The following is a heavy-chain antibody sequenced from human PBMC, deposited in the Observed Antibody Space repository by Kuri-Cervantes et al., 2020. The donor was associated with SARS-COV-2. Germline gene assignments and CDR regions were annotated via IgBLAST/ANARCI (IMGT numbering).Heavy chain of an antibody. J-gene: IGHJ6*02. D-gene: IGHD3-10*01. CDR2: INPNSGGT. CDR1: GYTFTDYY. Sequence: ASVKVSCKASGYTFTDYYMHWVRQAPGQGLEWMGWINPNSGGTNYAQKFQGWVAMTRDTSLSSAYMELSRLRSDDTAVYYCARGMVRGLIQYYYYGMDVWGQGTTVTVSS. CDR3: ARGMVRGLIQYYYYGMDV. V-gene: IGHV1-2*04.